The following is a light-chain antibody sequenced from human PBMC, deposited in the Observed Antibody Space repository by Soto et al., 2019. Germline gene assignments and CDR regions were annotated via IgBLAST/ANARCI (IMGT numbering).Light chain of an antibody. CDR3: AAWDGSLYGNV. V-gene: IGLV1-44*01. CDR1: TSNIGSHT. Sequence: QSVLTQPPSASGTPGQRVTISCSGGTSNIGSHTVTWFQQLPGTAPKVLIYVNDQRPSGVPDRFSGFKSGTSASLAISGLQSEDEADYYCAAWDGSLYGNVFGTGTKLTVL. CDR2: VND. J-gene: IGLJ1*01.